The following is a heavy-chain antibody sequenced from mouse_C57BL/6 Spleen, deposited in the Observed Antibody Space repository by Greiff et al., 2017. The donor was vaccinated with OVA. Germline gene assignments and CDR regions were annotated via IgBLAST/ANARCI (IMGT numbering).Heavy chain of an antibody. V-gene: IGHV1-76*01. J-gene: IGHJ1*03. CDR1: GYTFTDYY. CDR3: ARRTVGLEGYFDV. D-gene: IGHD2-4*01. Sequence: QVQLQQSGAELVRPGASVKLSCKASGYTFTDYYINWVKQRPGQGLEWIARIYPGSGNTYYNEKFKGKATLTAEKSSSTAYMQLSSLTSEDSAVYFCARRTVGLEGYFDVWGTGTTVTVSS. CDR2: IYPGSGNT.